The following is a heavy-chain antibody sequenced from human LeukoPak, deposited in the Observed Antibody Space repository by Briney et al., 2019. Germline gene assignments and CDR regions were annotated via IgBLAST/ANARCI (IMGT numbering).Heavy chain of an antibody. Sequence: PSETLSLTCAVYDGSFSGYYWNWIRQPPGKWLEWIGEIHQSGNTNYNPSLKSRLTISVDTPKNQFSLRLNSVTAADTAVYYCARERSGWSLGRFDPWGQGILVTVSS. D-gene: IGHD6-19*01. CDR3: ARERSGWSLGRFDP. V-gene: IGHV4-34*01. CDR1: DGSFSGYY. CDR2: IHQSGNT. J-gene: IGHJ5*02.